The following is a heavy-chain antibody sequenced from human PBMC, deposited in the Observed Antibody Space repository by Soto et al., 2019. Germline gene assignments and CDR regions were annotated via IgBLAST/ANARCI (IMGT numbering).Heavy chain of an antibody. V-gene: IGHV3-74*01. CDR1: GFTFSRYW. D-gene: IGHD3-10*01. CDR2: VNDDGIRT. CDR3: TRGTRPTSTGPGAF. J-gene: IGHJ4*02. Sequence: PGGSLRLSCAASGFTFSRYWMHWVRQVPGKGTELVTRVNDDGIRTNYEDSVKGRFTISRENANNTLYPQMNALRVEDTGVYYCTRGTRPTSTGPGAFWGQGTLVTVSS.